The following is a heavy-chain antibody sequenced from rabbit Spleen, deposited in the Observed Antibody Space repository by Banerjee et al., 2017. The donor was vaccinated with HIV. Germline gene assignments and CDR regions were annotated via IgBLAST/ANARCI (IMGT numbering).Heavy chain of an antibody. CDR1: GFSFSSSYY. CDR2: INTATGKG. V-gene: IGHV1S40*01. Sequence: QSLEESGGDLVKPGASLTLTCTASGFSFSSSYYMCWVRQAPGKGLECIACINTATGKGVYASWAKGRFTISKTSSTTVTLQMTSLTAADTATYFCARDLACVIGWNFNLCGPGTSSPS. J-gene: IGHJ4*01. CDR3: ARDLACVIGWNFNL. D-gene: IGHD1-1*01.